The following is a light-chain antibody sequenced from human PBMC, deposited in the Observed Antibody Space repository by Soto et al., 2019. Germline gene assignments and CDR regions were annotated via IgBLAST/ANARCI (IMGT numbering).Light chain of an antibody. CDR3: QQTYSTLT. V-gene: IGKV1-39*01. J-gene: IGKJ4*01. CDR1: QSISNH. Sequence: DIHMSQSPSSLCASVEDRVIITCRASQSISNHLNWYQQKPGKAPKLLIYAASSLQSGVPSRFSGSGSGTDFTLTISSLQPEDFATYYCQQTYSTLTFGGGTKA. CDR2: AAS.